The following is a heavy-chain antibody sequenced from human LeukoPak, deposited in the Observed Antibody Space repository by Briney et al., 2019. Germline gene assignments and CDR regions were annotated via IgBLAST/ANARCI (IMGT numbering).Heavy chain of an antibody. Sequence: ASVKVSCKASGYTFTSYGISWVRQAPGQGLEWMGWISAYNGNTNYAQKLQGRVTMTTDTSTSTAYMELRSLRSDDTAVYYCARDTILSGYSSGWYYYYGMDVWGKGTTVTVPS. D-gene: IGHD6-19*01. CDR1: GYTFTSYG. CDR3: ARDTILSGYSSGWYYYYGMDV. J-gene: IGHJ6*04. CDR2: ISAYNGNT. V-gene: IGHV1-18*04.